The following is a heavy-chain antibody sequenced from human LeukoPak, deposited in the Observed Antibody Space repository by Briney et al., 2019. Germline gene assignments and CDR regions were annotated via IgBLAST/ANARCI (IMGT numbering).Heavy chain of an antibody. Sequence: GGSLRLSCAALGFTFSNYDMHWVRQAPGKGLEWVSAISGSGGSTYYADSVKGRFTISRDNSKNTLYLQMNSLRAEDTAVYYCAKDFSGYYYDSSGSDYWGQGTLVTVSS. CDR1: GFTFSNYD. CDR2: ISGSGGST. V-gene: IGHV3-23*01. CDR3: AKDFSGYYYDSSGSDY. D-gene: IGHD3-22*01. J-gene: IGHJ4*02.